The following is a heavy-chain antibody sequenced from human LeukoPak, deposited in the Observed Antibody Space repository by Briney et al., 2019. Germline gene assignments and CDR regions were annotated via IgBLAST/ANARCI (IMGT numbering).Heavy chain of an antibody. CDR3: ARDPVAGRWRFDY. Sequence: SETLSLTCTVSGDSISSGNYHWSWIRQPAGKGLEWIGRIYTSGSANYNPSLKSRVTLSVDTSKNQFSLKLSSVTAADTAVYYCARDPVAGRWRFDYWGQGTLVTVSS. CDR2: IYTSGSA. CDR1: GDSISSGNYH. D-gene: IGHD6-19*01. V-gene: IGHV4-61*02. J-gene: IGHJ4*02.